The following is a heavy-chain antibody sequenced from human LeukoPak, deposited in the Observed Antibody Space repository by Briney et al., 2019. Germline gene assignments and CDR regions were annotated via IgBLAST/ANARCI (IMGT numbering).Heavy chain of an antibody. D-gene: IGHD3-3*01. V-gene: IGHV4-61*02. CDR2: IYTSGST. CDR1: GGSISSGSYY. Sequence: SETLSLTCTVSGGSISSGSYYWRWIRQPAGRGLEWIERIYTSGSTNYNPSLKSRVTISVDTSKNQFSLKLSSVTAADTAVYYCARDPYYDFWSGGFDPWGQGTLVTVSS. CDR3: ARDPYYDFWSGGFDP. J-gene: IGHJ5*02.